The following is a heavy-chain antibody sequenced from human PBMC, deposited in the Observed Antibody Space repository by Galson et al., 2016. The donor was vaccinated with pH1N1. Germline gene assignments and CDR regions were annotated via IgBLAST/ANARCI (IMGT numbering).Heavy chain of an antibody. V-gene: IGHV3-43*01. D-gene: IGHD3-16*01. CDR2: VSWDGGST. Sequence: SLRLSCAASGFTFHDYTMHWVRLTPGKGLEWVSLVSWDGGSTYYADHVKGRFTVSRDNSKNSLYLQMNSLRSEDTALYYCAKEIQRGSYGMDVWGRGTTVTVSS. J-gene: IGHJ6*02. CDR3: AKEIQRGSYGMDV. CDR1: GFTFHDYT.